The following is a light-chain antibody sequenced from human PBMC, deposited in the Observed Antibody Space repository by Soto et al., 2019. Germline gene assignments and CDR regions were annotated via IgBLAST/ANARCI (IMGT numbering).Light chain of an antibody. J-gene: IGKJ5*01. CDR2: DAS. CDR3: QQSASSVT. Sequence: IVLTQSPVSLSLSPGERATLSCRASESISRSLAWYQQRPGQAPRLLMYDASNRATGIPQRFSGSGSGTDFTLTISSLEPEDFAMYYCQQSASSVTFGQGTRLEIK. V-gene: IGKV3-11*01. CDR1: ESISRS.